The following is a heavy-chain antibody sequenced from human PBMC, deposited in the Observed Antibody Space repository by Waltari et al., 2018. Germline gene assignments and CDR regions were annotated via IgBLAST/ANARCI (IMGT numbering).Heavy chain of an antibody. CDR1: GGSVSSGSYY. D-gene: IGHD6-13*01. V-gene: IGHV4-61*01. CDR3: ASSRIGQYYYYGMDV. CDR2: IYYSGST. Sequence: QVQLQESGPGLVKPSETLSLTCTVSGGSVSSGSYYWSWIRQPPGKGLEWIGYIYYSGSTNYNPSLKSRVTISVDTSKNQFSLKLSSVTAADTAVYYCASSRIGQYYYYGMDVWGQGTTVTVSS. J-gene: IGHJ6*02.